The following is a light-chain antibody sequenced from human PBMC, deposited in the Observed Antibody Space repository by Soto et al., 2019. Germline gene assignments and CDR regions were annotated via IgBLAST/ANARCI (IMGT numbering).Light chain of an antibody. J-gene: IGLJ2*01. Sequence: QSVLTQPPSASGSPGQSVTISCTGTSSDVGGYNFVSWYQHHPGKAPKLMIYEVTKRPSGVPDRFSGSKSGNTASLTVSGIQGEDEADYYCTSYAGSNIPVVFGGGTKLTVL. CDR1: SSDVGGYNF. V-gene: IGLV2-8*01. CDR3: TSYAGSNIPVV. CDR2: EVT.